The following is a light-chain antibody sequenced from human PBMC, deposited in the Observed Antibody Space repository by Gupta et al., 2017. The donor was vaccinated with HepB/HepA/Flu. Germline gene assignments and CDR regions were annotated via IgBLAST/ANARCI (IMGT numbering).Light chain of an antibody. J-gene: IGKJ1*01. V-gene: IGKV4-1*01. CDR2: WAS. CDR1: QSVFYRSNNKNY. Sequence: DIVXXQSPDXLAVSVXERANINCKSGQSVFYRSNNKNYLAWYQQKPGQPTKLLIYWASTRESGVPDRFSDSGSGTDFTLTSNGLQAEDVAVYYCNQYFSTPRTFGQGTKVEIK. CDR3: NQYFSTPRT.